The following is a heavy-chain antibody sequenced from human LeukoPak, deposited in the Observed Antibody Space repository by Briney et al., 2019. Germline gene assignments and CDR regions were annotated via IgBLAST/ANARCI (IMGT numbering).Heavy chain of an antibody. J-gene: IGHJ4*02. Sequence: KTSETLSLTCTVSGGSISSYYWSWIRQPPGKGLEWIGYIYYSGSTNYNPSLKSRVTISVDTSKNQFSLRLSSVTAADTALYFCARRVVVTAMDFWGQGTLVTVSS. CDR2: IYYSGST. CDR1: GGSISSYY. CDR3: ARRVVVTAMDF. V-gene: IGHV4-59*08. D-gene: IGHD2-21*02.